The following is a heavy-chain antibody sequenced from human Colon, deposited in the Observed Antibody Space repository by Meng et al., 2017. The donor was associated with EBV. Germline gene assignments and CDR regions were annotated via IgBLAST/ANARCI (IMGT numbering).Heavy chain of an antibody. D-gene: IGHD2-21*01. CDR2: ISPSGTSI. V-gene: IGHV3-11*01. J-gene: IGHJ4*02. Sequence: QGQLGGSGGGLVKPGGSLRLLCAAFGFTFSDYYVSWIRQAPGKGLEWLSYISPSGTSIYYADSVRGRFTLSRDNAKNSLYLQMNSLRADDTAVYYCARDEVGIGNNGYDFWGQGTLVTVSS. CDR3: ARDEVGIGNNGYDF. CDR1: GFTFSDYY.